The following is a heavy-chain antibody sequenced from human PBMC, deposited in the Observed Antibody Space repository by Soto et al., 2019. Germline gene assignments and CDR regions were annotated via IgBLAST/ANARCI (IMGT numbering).Heavy chain of an antibody. J-gene: IGHJ5*02. D-gene: IGHD6-19*01. CDR1: GFTFSNYA. CDR3: AKDPLWYDSEWYPPPGFDP. CDR2: ITAYGDST. V-gene: IGHV3-23*01. Sequence: EVQLLESGGGFVQPGGSLRLSCAASGFTFSNYAMSWVRQAPGKGLECVSAITAYGDSTHYADSVKGRFTISRDSPKNTLYLQMDSLRAEDTAVYYCAKDPLWYDSEWYPPPGFDPWGQGTLVTVSS.